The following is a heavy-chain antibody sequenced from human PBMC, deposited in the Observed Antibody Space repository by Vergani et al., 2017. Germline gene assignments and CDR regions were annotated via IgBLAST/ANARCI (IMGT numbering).Heavy chain of an antibody. J-gene: IGHJ5*02. CDR2: IRYDGSNK. D-gene: IGHD4-17*01. CDR1: GFTFSSYG. CDR3: AKERYGDYALVFDP. Sequence: QVQLVESGGGVVQPGGSLRLSCAASGFTFSSYGMHWVRQAPGKGLEWVAFIRYDGSNKYYADSVKGRFTISRDNSKNMLYLQMNSLRAEDTAVYYCAKERYGDYALVFDPWGQGTLVTVSS. V-gene: IGHV3-30*02.